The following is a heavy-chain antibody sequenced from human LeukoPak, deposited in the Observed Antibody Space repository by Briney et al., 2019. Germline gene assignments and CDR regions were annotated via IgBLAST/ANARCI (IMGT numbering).Heavy chain of an antibody. CDR1: GFTFSSYG. CDR2: IWYDGSNK. J-gene: IGHJ4*02. D-gene: IGHD5-12*01. CDR3: AKASWGYSGYENFDY. Sequence: PGGSLRLSCAASGFTFSSYGMQWSRQAPDKGLEWVAVIWYDGSNKYYADSVKGRFTISRDNSKNTLYLQMNSLRAEDTAVYYCAKASWGYSGYENFDYWGQGTLVTVCS. V-gene: IGHV3-33*06.